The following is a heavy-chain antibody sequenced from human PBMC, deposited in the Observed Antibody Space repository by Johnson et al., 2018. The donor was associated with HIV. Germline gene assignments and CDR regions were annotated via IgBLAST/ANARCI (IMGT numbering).Heavy chain of an antibody. Sequence: VQLVESGGGLVQPGGSLRLSCAASGFTFSSYAMSWVHQAPGKGLEWVSAISGSGGSTYYADSVKGRFTISRDNSKNTLYLQMNSLRAEDTAVYYCARLEELLRAFDIWGQGTMVTVSS. D-gene: IGHD1-26*01. CDR3: ARLEELLRAFDI. V-gene: IGHV3-23*04. CDR1: GFTFSSYA. J-gene: IGHJ3*02. CDR2: ISGSGGST.